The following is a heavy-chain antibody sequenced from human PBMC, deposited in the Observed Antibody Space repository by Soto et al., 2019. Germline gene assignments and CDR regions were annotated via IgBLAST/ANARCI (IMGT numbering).Heavy chain of an antibody. V-gene: IGHV5-10-1*04. J-gene: IGHJ5*02. CDR3: ARHNRYSSTWFEGWFDP. Sequence: GESLKISCKGSGYSFTSYWISWVRQMPGKGLEWMGRIDPSDSYTRYSPFFQGQVTISADKSISTAYLQWSSLKASDTAMYYCARHNRYSSTWFEGWFDPWGQGTLVTSPQ. CDR2: IDPSDSYT. CDR1: GYSFTSYW. D-gene: IGHD6-13*01.